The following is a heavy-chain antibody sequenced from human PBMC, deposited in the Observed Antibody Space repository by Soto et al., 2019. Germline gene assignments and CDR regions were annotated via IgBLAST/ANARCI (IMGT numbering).Heavy chain of an antibody. Sequence: QVQLVQSGAEVKKPGASVKVSCKASGYTFTSYGISWVRQAPGQGLEWMGWISAYNGNTNYAQKLQGRVTMTTDTSTSTAYMELRSLRSDDTALYYCAREADYYDSSGTTDYWGQGTLVTVSS. J-gene: IGHJ4*02. CDR3: AREADYYDSSGTTDY. V-gene: IGHV1-18*01. CDR1: GYTFTSYG. CDR2: ISAYNGNT. D-gene: IGHD3-22*01.